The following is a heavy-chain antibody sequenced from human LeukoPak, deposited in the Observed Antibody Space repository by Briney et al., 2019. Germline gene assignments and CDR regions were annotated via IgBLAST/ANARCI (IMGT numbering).Heavy chain of an antibody. CDR1: GFTFSSYE. V-gene: IGHV3-23*01. Sequence: QPGGSLRLSCAASGFTFSSYEMNWVRQAPGKGLEWVSSITGSGGNTYYADSVKGRFTVSRDNSKNTLYLHINSLRAEDTAIYYCATHPYHSSGYYYYYYMDVWGKGTTVTVSS. J-gene: IGHJ6*03. CDR3: ATHPYHSSGYYYYYYMDV. CDR2: ITGSGGNT. D-gene: IGHD3-22*01.